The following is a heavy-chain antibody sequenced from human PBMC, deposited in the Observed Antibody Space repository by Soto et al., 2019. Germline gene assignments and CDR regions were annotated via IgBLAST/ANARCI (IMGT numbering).Heavy chain of an antibody. Sequence: TSETLSLTCAVYGGSFSGYYWSWIRQPPGKGLEWIGEINHSGSTNYNPSLKSRVTISVNTSKNQFSLKLSSVTAADTAVYYCAGPRYYYDSSGYYYGPQYYYYGMDVWGQGTTVTVS. V-gene: IGHV4-34*01. CDR3: AGPRYYYDSSGYYYGPQYYYYGMDV. D-gene: IGHD3-22*01. J-gene: IGHJ6*02. CDR2: INHSGST. CDR1: GGSFSGYY.